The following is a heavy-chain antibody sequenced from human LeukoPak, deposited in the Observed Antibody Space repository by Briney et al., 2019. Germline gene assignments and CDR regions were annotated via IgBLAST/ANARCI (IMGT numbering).Heavy chain of an antibody. CDR2: IIPIFGTA. CDR1: GGTFSSYA. D-gene: IGHD2-2*01. CDR3: ATEVEVRAATYYYYYHYLDV. Sequence: ASVKVSCKASGGTFSSYAISWVRQAPGQGLEWMGGIIPIFGTANYAQKFQGRVTITADESTSTAYMELSSLRSEDTAVYYCATEVEVRAATYYYYYHYLDVWGKGNKVTDS. V-gene: IGHV1-69*13. J-gene: IGHJ6*03.